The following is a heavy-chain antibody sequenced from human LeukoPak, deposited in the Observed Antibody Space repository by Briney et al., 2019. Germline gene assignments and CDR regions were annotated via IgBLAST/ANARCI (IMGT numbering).Heavy chain of an antibody. CDR2: IYYSGST. V-gene: IGHV4-39*01. D-gene: IGHD2-21*02. CDR1: GGSISSNGYY. J-gene: IGHJ6*03. CDR3: ARHDRTAYYYYYMDV. Sequence: PSETLSLTCTVSGGSISSNGYYWGWIRQPPGKGLEWIGNIYYSGSTSYNPSLKSRVTLSVDTSKNQFSLKLSSVTAADTAVYYCARHDRTAYYYYYMDVWGKGTTVTVSS.